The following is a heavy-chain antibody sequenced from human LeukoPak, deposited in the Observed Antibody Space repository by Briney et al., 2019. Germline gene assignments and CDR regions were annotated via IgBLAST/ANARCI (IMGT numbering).Heavy chain of an antibody. V-gene: IGHV3-30*18. CDR1: GFTIGNHG. CDR3: AKDRGSSDWYNWFDP. D-gene: IGHD6-19*01. CDR2: ISHDGGSE. J-gene: IGHJ5*02. Sequence: PGTSLRLSCVVSGFTIGNHGMHWVRQAPGKGLEWVAMISHDGGSEHYGDSVKGRLTISRDNSKNTLYLQMNSLRVEDTAVYYCAKDRGSSDWYNWFDPWGQGTLVTVSS.